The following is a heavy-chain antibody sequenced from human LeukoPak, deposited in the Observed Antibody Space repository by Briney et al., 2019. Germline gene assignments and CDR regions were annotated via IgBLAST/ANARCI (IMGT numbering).Heavy chain of an antibody. V-gene: IGHV3-48*03. CDR2: ISSSGSTI. CDR1: GFTFSSYE. CDR3: ARGGYYYDSSGYLVY. D-gene: IGHD3-22*01. Sequence: SGGSLRLSCAASGFTFSSYEMNWVRQATGKGLAWVSYISSSGSTIYYADSVKGRFTISRDNAKNSLYLQMNSLRAEDTAVYYCARGGYYYDSSGYLVYWGQGTLVTVSS. J-gene: IGHJ4*02.